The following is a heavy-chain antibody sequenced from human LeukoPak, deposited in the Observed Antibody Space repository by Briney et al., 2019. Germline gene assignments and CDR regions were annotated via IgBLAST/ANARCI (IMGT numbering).Heavy chain of an antibody. V-gene: IGHV4-61*01. D-gene: IGHD3-16*02. Sequence: SETLSLTCTVSGDSVSSGNYYWSWIRQPPGKGLEWIGYIYYSGSTKYNPSLKSRVTISVDTSKNQFPLKLSSVTAADTAVYYCARDAKNDYVWGGYLWGQGTLVTVSS. CDR3: ARDAKNDYVWGGYL. J-gene: IGHJ4*02. CDR1: GDSVSSGNYY. CDR2: IYYSGST.